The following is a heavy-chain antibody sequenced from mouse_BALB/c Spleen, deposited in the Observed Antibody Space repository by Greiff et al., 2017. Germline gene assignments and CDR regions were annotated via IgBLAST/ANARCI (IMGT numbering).Heavy chain of an antibody. J-gene: IGHJ4*01. D-gene: IGHD2-1*01. V-gene: IGHV3-1*02. CDR3: ARGDGNYVAMDY. Sequence: EVQLQQSGPDLVKPSQSLSLTCTVTGYSITSGYSWHWIRQFPGNKLEWMGYIHYSGSTNYNPSLKSRISITRDTSTNQFFLQLNSVTTEDTATYYCARGDGNYVAMDYWGQGTSVTVSS. CDR1: GYSITSGYS. CDR2: IHYSGST.